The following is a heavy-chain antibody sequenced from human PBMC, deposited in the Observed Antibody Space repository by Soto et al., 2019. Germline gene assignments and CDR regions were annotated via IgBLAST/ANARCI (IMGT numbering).Heavy chain of an antibody. CDR1: GGSFSGYY. V-gene: IGHV4-34*02. J-gene: IGHJ2*01. D-gene: IGHD4-17*01. CDR3: ATHVKTTVTISWYFDL. Sequence: QVHLQQWGAGLLKPSETLSLTCAVYGGSFSGYYWSWIRQPPGKGLEWIGEINHSGSTNFNPSLESRVTISVDTSKNQFSLKLSSVTAADTAVYYCATHVKTTVTISWYFDLWGRGTLVTVSS. CDR2: INHSGST.